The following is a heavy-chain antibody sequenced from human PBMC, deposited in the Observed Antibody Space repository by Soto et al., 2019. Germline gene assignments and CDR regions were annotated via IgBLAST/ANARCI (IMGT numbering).Heavy chain of an antibody. Sequence: QVQLQESGPGLVKPSETLSLTCTVSGGSVSSGHYYWSWSRQPPGKGLEWIGFVYYTGSTKYKSSLKSRVTISLDTSKNPFSLKLTSVTAADTAVYYCARSGAGSGWLGGQGTLVTVSS. J-gene: IGHJ4*02. V-gene: IGHV4-61*01. CDR3: ARSGAGSGWL. CDR1: GGSVSSGHYY. D-gene: IGHD6-19*01. CDR2: VYYTGST.